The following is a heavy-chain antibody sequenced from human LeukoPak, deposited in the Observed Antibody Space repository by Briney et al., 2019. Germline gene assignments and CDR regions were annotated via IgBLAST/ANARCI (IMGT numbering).Heavy chain of an antibody. CDR1: GGSISSGSYY. J-gene: IGHJ4*02. D-gene: IGHD2-2*01. V-gene: IGHV4-61*02. CDR3: ARPDIVVVPAAIGAPFSY. CDR2: IYTSGST. Sequence: SQTLSLTCTVSGGSISSGSYYWSWIRQPAGKGLEWIGRIYTSGSTNYNPSLKSRVTISVDTSKNQFSLKLSSVTAADTAVYYCARPDIVVVPAAIGAPFSYWGQGTLVTVSS.